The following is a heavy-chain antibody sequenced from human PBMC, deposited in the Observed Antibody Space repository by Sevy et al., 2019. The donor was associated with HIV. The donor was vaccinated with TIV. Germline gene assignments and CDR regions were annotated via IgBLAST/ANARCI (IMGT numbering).Heavy chain of an antibody. J-gene: IGHJ4*02. CDR2: INPNSGGT. CDR3: ARDQWSNYYDSSVRELSPIDY. CDR1: GYTFTGYY. Sequence: ASVKVSCKASGYTFTGYYMHWVRQAPGQGLEWMGWINPNSGGTNYAQKFQGRVTMTRDTSISTAYMELSRLRSDDTAVYYCARDQWSNYYDSSVRELSPIDYWGQGTLVTVSS. D-gene: IGHD3-22*01. V-gene: IGHV1-2*02.